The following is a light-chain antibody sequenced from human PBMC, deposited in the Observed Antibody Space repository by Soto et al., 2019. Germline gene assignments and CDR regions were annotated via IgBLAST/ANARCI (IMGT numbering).Light chain of an antibody. CDR1: SSDVGGYNY. CDR3: CSYAGSYFFV. J-gene: IGLJ1*01. V-gene: IGLV2-11*01. Sequence: QSALTQPRSVSGSPGQSVTISCTGTSSDVGGYNYVSWYQQHPGKAPKLILYDVTKRPSGVPDRFSGSKSGNTASLTISGLQAEDEADYQCCSYAGSYFFVFGTGTKLTVL. CDR2: DVT.